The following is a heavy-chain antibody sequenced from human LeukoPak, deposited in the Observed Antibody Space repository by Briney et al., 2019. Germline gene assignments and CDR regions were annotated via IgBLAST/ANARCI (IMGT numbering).Heavy chain of an antibody. J-gene: IGHJ4*02. Sequence: ASVKVSCEASGYTFTSYDMNWVRQATGQGLEWMGCMNPNRGNTGYAQKFQGRVTMTRNTSISTAYMELSRLRSEDTAVYYCARGFGNCSGGSCYYGFDYWGQGTLVTVYS. V-gene: IGHV1-8*01. D-gene: IGHD2-15*01. CDR2: MNPNRGNT. CDR1: GYTFTSYD. CDR3: ARGFGNCSGGSCYYGFDY.